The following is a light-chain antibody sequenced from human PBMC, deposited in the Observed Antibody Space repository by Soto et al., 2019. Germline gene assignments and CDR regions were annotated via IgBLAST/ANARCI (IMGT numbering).Light chain of an antibody. CDR1: SRDVGGYNY. CDR3: SSDTGSSTYVV. CDR2: DVS. J-gene: IGLJ2*01. V-gene: IGLV2-14*01. Sequence: QSALTQPASVSGSPGQSITISCTGTSRDVGGYNYVSWYQQHPGKAPKLMIYDVSNRPSGVSNRFSCSKSGNTASLTISGLLAEDEADYYCSSDTGSSTYVVFGGGTKLTVL.